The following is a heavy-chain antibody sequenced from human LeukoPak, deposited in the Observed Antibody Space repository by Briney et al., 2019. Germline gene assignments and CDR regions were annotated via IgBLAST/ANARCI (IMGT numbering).Heavy chain of an antibody. CDR2: ISGSGGST. Sequence: PGGSLRLSCAASGFTFSSYAMSWVRQAPGKGLEWVSAISGSGGSTYYADSVKDRFTISRDNSKNTLYLQMNSLRAEDTAVYYCAKPRASYYYDSSGYVDYWGQGTLVTVSS. CDR3: AKPRASYYYDSSGYVDY. CDR1: GFTFSSYA. V-gene: IGHV3-23*01. D-gene: IGHD3-22*01. J-gene: IGHJ4*02.